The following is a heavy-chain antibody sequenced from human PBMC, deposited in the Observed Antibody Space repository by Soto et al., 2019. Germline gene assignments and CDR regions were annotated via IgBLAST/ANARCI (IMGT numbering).Heavy chain of an antibody. CDR2: MYKTGST. Sequence: SETLSHTCTVSGGSSSGYYWSWIRQPTGKGLEWIGYMYKTGSTVYNPSFKSRVTISVDTSKNQFSLKLNSVTAADTAVYYCARDLWGYCGTDCYPLDVWGQGTTVTVSS. CDR3: ARDLWGYCGTDCYPLDV. V-gene: IGHV4-59*01. J-gene: IGHJ6*02. D-gene: IGHD2-21*02. CDR1: GGSSSGYY.